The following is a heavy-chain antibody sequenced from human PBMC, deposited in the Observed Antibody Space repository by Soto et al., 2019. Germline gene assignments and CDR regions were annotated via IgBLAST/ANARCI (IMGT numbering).Heavy chain of an antibody. CDR1: GGSISSYY. V-gene: IGHV4-59*12. J-gene: IGHJ6*02. CDR2: IYYSGST. D-gene: IGHD3-10*01. CDR3: ARDPAGYYGSGSLSRYHGMDV. Sequence: SETLSLTCTVSGGSISSYYCSWVGQPPGKEQQFIGYIYYSGSTNYNPSLKSRVTISDDTSTNQFSLTLSSVTAEDTAVYYCARDPAGYYGSGSLSRYHGMDVWGQGTTVPVSS.